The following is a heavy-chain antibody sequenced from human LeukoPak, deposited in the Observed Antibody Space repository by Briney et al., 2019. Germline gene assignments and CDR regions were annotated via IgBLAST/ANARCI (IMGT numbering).Heavy chain of an antibody. CDR3: ARALGYCSSTSCLPVFDY. J-gene: IGHJ4*02. CDR2: IIPIFGTA. V-gene: IGHV1-69*05. Sequence: SVKVSCKASGYTFTSYYMHWVRQAPGQGLEWMGGIIPIFGTANYAQKFQGRVTITTDESTSTAYMELSSLRSDDTAVYYCARALGYCSSTSCLPVFDYWGQGTLVTVSS. D-gene: IGHD2-2*01. CDR1: GYTFTSYY.